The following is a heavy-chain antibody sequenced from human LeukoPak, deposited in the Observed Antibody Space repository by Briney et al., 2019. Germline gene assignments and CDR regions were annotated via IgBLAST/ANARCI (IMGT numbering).Heavy chain of an antibody. D-gene: IGHD5-18*01. J-gene: IGHJ4*02. Sequence: ASVKVSCKASGYTFTGYYMHWVRQAPGQGLEWMGWINPNSGGTNYAQKFQGRVTMTRDTSISTAYMELSMLRSGDTAVYYCASSVDTAMVTGYWGQGTLVTVSS. CDR2: INPNSGGT. CDR3: ASSVDTAMVTGY. V-gene: IGHV1-2*02. CDR1: GYTFTGYY.